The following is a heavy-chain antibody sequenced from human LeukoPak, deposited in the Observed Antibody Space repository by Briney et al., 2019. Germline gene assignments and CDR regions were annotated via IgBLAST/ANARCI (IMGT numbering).Heavy chain of an antibody. CDR1: DYSITSGYY. J-gene: IGHJ4*02. CDR2: IYHSGTT. V-gene: IGHV4-38-2*02. Sequence: SETLSLTCTVSDYSITSGYYWGWIRQPPGKGLEWIGSIYHSGTTYYNPSLKSRVTISVDTSKNQFSLKLTAVTAADTAIYYCARKTIEATGYFDYWGQGTLVTVSS. D-gene: IGHD6-13*01. CDR3: ARKTIEATGYFDY.